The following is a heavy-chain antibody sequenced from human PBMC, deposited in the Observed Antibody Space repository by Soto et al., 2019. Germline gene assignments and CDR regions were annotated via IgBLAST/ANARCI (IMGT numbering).Heavy chain of an antibody. J-gene: IGHJ4*02. D-gene: IGHD3-10*01. CDR1: GDTFNFYT. CDR3: ATSYGSVYRAFDS. V-gene: IGHV1-69*02. Sequence: QVQLVQSGAGVQRPGSSVRVSCKASGDTFNFYTINWVRQAPGQGLQWMGRINPILSMSNYAPRFQGRVTMTADKSTSTAYMELSSLRSEDTAMYYCATSYGSVYRAFDSWGQGALVTVSS. CDR2: INPILSMS.